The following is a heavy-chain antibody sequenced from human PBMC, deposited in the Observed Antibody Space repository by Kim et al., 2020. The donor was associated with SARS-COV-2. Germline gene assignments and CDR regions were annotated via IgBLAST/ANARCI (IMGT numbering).Heavy chain of an antibody. CDR2: IYTGGTA. Sequence: GGSLRLSCAASGFSVSTNYISWVRQAPGKGLEWVSVIYTGGTANYADSVKGRFTISRDISKNTLFLQMNSLRVEDTAAYYCAACETSALVCAFDIWGQGTRVTVSS. CDR1: GFSVSTNY. CDR3: AACETSALVCAFDI. J-gene: IGHJ3*02. V-gene: IGHV3-66*01. D-gene: IGHD5-18*01.